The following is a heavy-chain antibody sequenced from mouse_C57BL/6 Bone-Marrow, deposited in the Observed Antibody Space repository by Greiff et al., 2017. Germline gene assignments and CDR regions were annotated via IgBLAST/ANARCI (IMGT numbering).Heavy chain of an antibody. CDR3: ARGDTTVAPDY. CDR2: IYPGDGDT. J-gene: IGHJ2*01. Sequence: QVQLQQSGPELVKPGASVKISCKASGYAFSSSWMNWVKQRPGKGLEWIGRIYPGDGDTNYNGKFKGKATLTADKSSSTAYMQRSSLTSEDSAVYVCARGDTTVAPDYWGQGTTLTVSS. V-gene: IGHV1-82*01. CDR1: GYAFSSSW. D-gene: IGHD1-1*01.